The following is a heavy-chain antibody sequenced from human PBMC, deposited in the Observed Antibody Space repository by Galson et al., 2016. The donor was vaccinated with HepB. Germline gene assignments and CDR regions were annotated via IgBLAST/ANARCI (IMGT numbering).Heavy chain of an antibody. CDR1: GFTFYAYA. D-gene: IGHD4-17*01. J-gene: IGHJ6*02. V-gene: IGHV3-23*01. CDR3: VKVYGDYLLYAMDV. Sequence: SLRLSCAASGFTFYAYAMTWVRQAPGKGLEWVSGISAGGYNTYYADSVKGRFIISRDNSKNTLSLQMNSLRAEDTAVYYCVKVYGDYLLYAMDVWGQGTTVTVSS. CDR2: ISAGGYNT.